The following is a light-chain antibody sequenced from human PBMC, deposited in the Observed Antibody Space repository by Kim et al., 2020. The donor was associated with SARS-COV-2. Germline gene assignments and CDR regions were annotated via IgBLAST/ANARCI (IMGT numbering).Light chain of an antibody. V-gene: IGLV2-23*02. J-gene: IGLJ2*01. CDR3: CSYVV. CDR1: SSDVGSYNL. Sequence: VSGSPGQSITISCTGTSSDVGSYNLVSWYQQHPGKAPKLMIYEVSKRPSGVSNRFSCSKSGNTASLTISGLQAEDEADYYCCSYVVFGGGTQLTVL. CDR2: EVS.